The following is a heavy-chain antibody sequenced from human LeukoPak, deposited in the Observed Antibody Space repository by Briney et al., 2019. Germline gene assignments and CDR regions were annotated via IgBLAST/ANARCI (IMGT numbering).Heavy chain of an antibody. V-gene: IGHV1-18*01. CDR3: ARVGNSYNSDGAQHDAFDI. J-gene: IGHJ3*02. D-gene: IGHD3-10*01. CDR1: GYTFTNFD. CDR2: ISGYKGNT. Sequence: ASDKVSCKDSGYTFTNFDLSWVRQAPGQGLEWMGWISGYKGNTNHAQKFQGRLTMTIDTSTSTAYMELKSLISDDTAFYYCARVGNSYNSDGAQHDAFDIWGQGTMVTVSA.